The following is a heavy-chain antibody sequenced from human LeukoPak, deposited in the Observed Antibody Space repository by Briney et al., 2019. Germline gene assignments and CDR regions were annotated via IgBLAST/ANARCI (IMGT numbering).Heavy chain of an antibody. V-gene: IGHV3-53*01. D-gene: IGHD1-26*01. CDR2: IFGIDGT. CDR3: ARDLLF. CDR1: GVTVSSHN. J-gene: IGHJ4*02. Sequence: GGSLRLSCAASGVTVSSHNMNWVRRAPGKGLEWLSVIFGIDGTSYADSVKGRFTISRDNSKNTVYLQMNSLRAEDTAVYYCARDLLFWGQGTLVTVSP.